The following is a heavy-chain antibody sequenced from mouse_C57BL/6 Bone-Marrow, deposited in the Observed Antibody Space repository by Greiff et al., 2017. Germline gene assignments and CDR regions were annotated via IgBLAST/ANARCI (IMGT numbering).Heavy chain of an antibody. CDR2: IYPGSGST. J-gene: IGHJ2*01. CDR1: GYTFTSYW. Sequence: QVQLQQPGAELVKPGASVKMSCKASGYTFTSYWITWVKQRPGQGLEWIGDIYPGSGSTNYNEKFKSKATLTVDTSSSTAYMQLSSLTSEDSAVYYCARKLYYYGTDYVDYWGQGTTLTVSS. CDR3: ARKLYYYGTDYVDY. V-gene: IGHV1-55*01. D-gene: IGHD1-1*01.